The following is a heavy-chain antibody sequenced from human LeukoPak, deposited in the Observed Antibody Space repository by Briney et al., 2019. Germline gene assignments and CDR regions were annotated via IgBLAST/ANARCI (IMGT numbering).Heavy chain of an antibody. CDR1: GYSISSGYY. CDR2: IYHSGST. V-gene: IGHV4-38-2*02. D-gene: IGHD3-16*01. Sequence: SETLSLTCTVSGYSISSGYYWGWIRQPPGKGLEWIGSIYHSGSTYYNPSLKSRVTISVDTSMNEFSLNLNSVTAADTAVYYCATGGAPDYWGQGTLVTVSS. J-gene: IGHJ4*02. CDR3: ATGGAPDY.